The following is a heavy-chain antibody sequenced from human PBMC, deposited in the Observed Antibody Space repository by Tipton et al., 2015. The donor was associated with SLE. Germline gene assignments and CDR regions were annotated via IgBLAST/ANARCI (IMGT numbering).Heavy chain of an antibody. V-gene: IGHV4-61*01. CDR3: ARGSSTWFLGAFDI. D-gene: IGHD6-13*01. CDR2: IYYSGST. Sequence: TLSLTCTVSGGSVNSASYCWCSIRQPPGKGLEWIGYIYYSGSTYYNPSLKSRVTISVDTSKNQFSLKLSSVTAADTAFYYCARGSSTWFLGAFDIWGQGTTVTVSS. J-gene: IGHJ3*02. CDR1: GGSVNSASYC.